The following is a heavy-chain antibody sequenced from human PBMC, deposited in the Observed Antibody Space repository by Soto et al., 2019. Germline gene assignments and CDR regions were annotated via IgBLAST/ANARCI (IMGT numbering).Heavy chain of an antibody. V-gene: IGHV3-23*01. CDR2: ISGSGGST. J-gene: IGHJ4*02. D-gene: IGHD3-10*01. CDR1: GFTFSSYA. Sequence: EVQLLESGGGLVQPGGSLRLSCAASGFTFSSYAMSWVRQAPGKGLEWVSAISGSGGSTYYADSVKGRFTISRDNSKNTLYLQMNSLRAEDTAVYYCANLQGRYGSGKLDYWGQGTLVTVSS. CDR3: ANLQGRYGSGKLDY.